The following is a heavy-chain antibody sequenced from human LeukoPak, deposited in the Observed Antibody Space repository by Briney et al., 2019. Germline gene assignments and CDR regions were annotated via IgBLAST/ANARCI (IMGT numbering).Heavy chain of an antibody. Sequence: SETLSLTCTVSGGSISSYYWSWIRQPPGKGLEWFGDIYYSGSTNYNPSLKCRVTISGDTSKNQFSLRLSSVTAADTAVYYCARAVVGYRPYYYYMDVWGKGTTVTVSS. V-gene: IGHV4-59*01. CDR1: GGSISSYY. CDR2: IYYSGST. D-gene: IGHD5-12*01. CDR3: ARAVVGYRPYYYYMDV. J-gene: IGHJ6*03.